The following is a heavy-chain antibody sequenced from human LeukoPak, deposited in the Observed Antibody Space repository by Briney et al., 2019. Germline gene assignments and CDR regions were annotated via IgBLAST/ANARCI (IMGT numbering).Heavy chain of an antibody. CDR2: FDPEDGET. J-gene: IGHJ4*02. CDR1: GYTLTELS. V-gene: IGHV1-24*01. Sequence: AASVKVSCKVSGYTLTELSMHWVRQAHGKGLEWMGGFDPEDGETIYAQKFQGRVTMTEDTSTDTAYMELSSLRSEDTAVYYCATQASPVIVGATERYFDYWGQGTLVTVSS. D-gene: IGHD1-26*01. CDR3: ATQASPVIVGATERYFDY.